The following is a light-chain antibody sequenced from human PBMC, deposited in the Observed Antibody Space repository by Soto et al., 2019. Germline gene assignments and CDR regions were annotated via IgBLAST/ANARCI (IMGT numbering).Light chain of an antibody. CDR3: QSHDSSLSAYV. CDR2: GNS. J-gene: IGLJ1*01. CDR1: SSNIGAGYD. Sequence: QSLLTQPPSVSWAPGQRVTISCTGSSSNIGAGYDVHWYQQLPVTAPKLLIYGNSNRPSGVPDRFSGSKSGTSASLAITGLQAEDEADFYCQSHDSSLSAYVFGTGTRSPS. V-gene: IGLV1-40*01.